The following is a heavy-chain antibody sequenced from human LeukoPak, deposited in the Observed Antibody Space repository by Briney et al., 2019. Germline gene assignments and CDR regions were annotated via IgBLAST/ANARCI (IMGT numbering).Heavy chain of an antibody. V-gene: IGHV3-53*01. CDR2: ISGGVYNT. CDR3: ASSSYYDFWSGYYN. Sequence: GGSLRLSCAASGFTVSSNYMSWVRQAPGKGLEWVSGISGGVYNTYYADSVKGRFTISRDNSKNTLYLQMNSLRAEDTAVYYCASSSYYDFWSGYYNWGQGTLVTVSS. CDR1: GFTVSSNY. J-gene: IGHJ4*02. D-gene: IGHD3-3*01.